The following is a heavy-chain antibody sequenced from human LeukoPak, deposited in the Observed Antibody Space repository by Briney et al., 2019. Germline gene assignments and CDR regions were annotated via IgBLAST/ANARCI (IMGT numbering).Heavy chain of an antibody. J-gene: IGHJ5*02. D-gene: IGHD2-2*01. CDR2: INPNSGGT. CDR3: ARELYQLHTRQNWFDP. V-gene: IGHV1-2*02. Sequence: GASVTVSCKASGYTFTGYYMHWVRQAPGQGLEWMGWINPNSGGTNYAQKFQGRVTMTRDTSISTAYMELSRLRSDDTAVYYFARELYQLHTRQNWFDPWGQGTLVTVSS. CDR1: GYTFTGYY.